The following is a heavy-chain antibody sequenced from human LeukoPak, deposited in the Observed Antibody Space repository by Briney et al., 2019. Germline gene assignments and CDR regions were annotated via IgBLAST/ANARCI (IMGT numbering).Heavy chain of an antibody. Sequence: PSETLSLTCTVSGGSISSSSYYWGWIRQPPGKGLEWIGSIYYSGSTYYNPSLKSRVTISVDTSKNQFSLKLSSVTAADTAVYYCATGSYQMYYFDYWGQGTLVTVSS. CDR2: IYYSGST. CDR1: GGSISSSSYY. V-gene: IGHV4-39*07. CDR3: ATGSYQMYYFDY. D-gene: IGHD3-10*01. J-gene: IGHJ4*02.